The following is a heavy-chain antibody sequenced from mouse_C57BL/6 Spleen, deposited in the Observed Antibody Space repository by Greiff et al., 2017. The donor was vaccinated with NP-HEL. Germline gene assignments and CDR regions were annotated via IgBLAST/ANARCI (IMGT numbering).Heavy chain of an antibody. CDR2: IDPETGGT. Sequence: LQESGAELVRPGASVTLSCKASGYTFTDYEMHWVKQTPVHGLEWIGAIDPETGGTAYNQKFKGKAILTADKSSSTAYMELRSLTAEDSAVYYCTTPYSWFAYWGQGTLVTVSA. D-gene: IGHD5-5*01. CDR3: TTPYSWFAY. CDR1: GYTFTDYE. J-gene: IGHJ3*01. V-gene: IGHV1-15*01.